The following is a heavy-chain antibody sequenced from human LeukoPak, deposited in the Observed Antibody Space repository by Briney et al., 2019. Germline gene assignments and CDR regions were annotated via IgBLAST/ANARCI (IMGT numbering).Heavy chain of an antibody. J-gene: IGHJ4*02. CDR3: TIDLMSGFSSGWHFGY. CDR2: TSGDEDST. D-gene: IGHD6-19*01. V-gene: IGHV3-23*01. CDR1: GLTFKNFA. Sequence: GGSLRLSCAASGLTFKNFAMSWVRQAPGKGLEWLAVTSGDEDSTHYADSVRGHFVISTDNSKNILFLHMNRLRAEDTAVYYCTIDLMSGFSSGWHFGYWGQGTLVTVSS.